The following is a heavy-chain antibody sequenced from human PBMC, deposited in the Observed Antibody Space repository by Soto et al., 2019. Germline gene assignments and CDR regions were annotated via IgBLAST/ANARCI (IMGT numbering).Heavy chain of an antibody. D-gene: IGHD3-22*01. CDR3: ARDRTPFDDSSGYTRYNWLDQ. Sequence: RASVKVSCKVSGYTLSELSMHWVRQAPGKGLEWMGNFDHEDDKTVYAQKFQGRVTMTADTSTDTTYMEVSRLSSEDTAVYYCARDRTPFDDSSGYTRYNWLDQWGQGTMVTVS. CDR1: GYTLSELS. V-gene: IGHV1-24*01. J-gene: IGHJ5*02. CDR2: FDHEDDKT.